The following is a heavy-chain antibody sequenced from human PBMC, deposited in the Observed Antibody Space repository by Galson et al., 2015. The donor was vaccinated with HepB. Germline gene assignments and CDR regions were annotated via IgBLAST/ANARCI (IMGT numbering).Heavy chain of an antibody. D-gene: IGHD3-16*01. CDR2: ISSGGTT. CDR3: ASGASVQNFPY. CDR1: GFTVSSNY. Sequence: SLRLSCAASGFTVSSNYMSWVRQAPGKGLEWVSVISSGGTTYYADSVKGRFTISRDNSKNTLYLQMNSLRAEDTAVYYCASGASVQNFPYWGQGTLVTVSS. J-gene: IGHJ4*02. V-gene: IGHV3-53*01.